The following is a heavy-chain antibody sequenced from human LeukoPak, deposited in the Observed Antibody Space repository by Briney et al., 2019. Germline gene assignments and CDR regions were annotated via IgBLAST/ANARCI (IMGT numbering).Heavy chain of an antibody. CDR1: GYTFTGYY. J-gene: IGHJ5*02. CDR2: INANSGGT. Sequence: ASVKVSCKASGYTFTGYYMHWVRQAPGQGVEWMGWINANSGGTDYAQKFQDRVTMTRDTSISTAYMELSRLTSDDTAVYYCARDGHGGNSFDIWGQGTLVTVSS. V-gene: IGHV1-2*02. D-gene: IGHD4-23*01. CDR3: ARDGHGGNSFDI.